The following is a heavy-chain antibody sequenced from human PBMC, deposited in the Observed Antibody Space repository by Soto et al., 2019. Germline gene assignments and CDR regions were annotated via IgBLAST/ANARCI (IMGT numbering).Heavy chain of an antibody. Sequence: PSETLSLTCTVSGASISSSGLYWHWIRQHPGKGLEWIGAIHPSGNIYYNPSLKSRITMSPDTSNNQFSLRLNSVTAADMAVYYCARGMDMAKLGYRGPGTLVTVSS. CDR1: GASISSSGLY. CDR3: ARGMDMAKLGY. CDR2: IHPSGNI. J-gene: IGHJ4*02. D-gene: IGHD2-2*03. V-gene: IGHV4-31*03.